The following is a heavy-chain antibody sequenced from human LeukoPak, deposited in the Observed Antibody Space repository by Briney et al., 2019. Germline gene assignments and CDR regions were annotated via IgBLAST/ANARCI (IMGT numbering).Heavy chain of an antibody. Sequence: PSETLSLTCTVSGGSISSSSYYWGWIRQPPGKGLEWIGHIYTSGSTNYNPSLKSRVTISVDTSKNQFSLKLSSVTAADTAVYYCAGDNGSGSLFDYWGQGTLVTVSS. J-gene: IGHJ4*02. D-gene: IGHD3-10*01. CDR2: IYTSGST. V-gene: IGHV4-61*05. CDR1: GGSISSSSYY. CDR3: AGDNGSGSLFDY.